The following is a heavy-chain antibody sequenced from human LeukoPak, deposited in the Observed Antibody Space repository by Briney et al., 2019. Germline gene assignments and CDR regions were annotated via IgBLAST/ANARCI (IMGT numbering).Heavy chain of an antibody. D-gene: IGHD3-10*01. V-gene: IGHV3-23*01. CDR3: ARGHYQIEL. CDR1: GFTFSSYG. Sequence: GGSLRLSCAASGFTFSSYGMSWVRQAPGKGLEWVSAISGTGGSTYYADSVKGRFTISRDNVRNSLFLQMNSLRTEDTSVYYCARGHYQIELWGQGTLVTVSS. J-gene: IGHJ4*02. CDR2: ISGTGGST.